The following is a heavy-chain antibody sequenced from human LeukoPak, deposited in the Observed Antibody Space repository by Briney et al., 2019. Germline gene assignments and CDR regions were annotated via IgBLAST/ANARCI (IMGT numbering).Heavy chain of an antibody. Sequence: GGSLRLSCAASGFTFSSYAMSWVRQAPGKGLEWVSAISGSGGSTYYADSVKGRFTISRDNSKNTLYLQMNSLRAEDTAVYYCAKDLFWSGSPNWFDPWGQGTLVTVSS. J-gene: IGHJ5*02. CDR2: ISGSGGST. CDR3: AKDLFWSGSPNWFDP. D-gene: IGHD3-3*01. V-gene: IGHV3-23*01. CDR1: GFTFSSYA.